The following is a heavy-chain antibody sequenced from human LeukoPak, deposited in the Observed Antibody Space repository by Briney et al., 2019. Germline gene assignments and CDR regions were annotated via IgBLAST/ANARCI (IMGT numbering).Heavy chain of an antibody. CDR1: GFTFSSYG. Sequence: PGGSLRLSCSASGFTFSSYGMHWVRQAPGKGLEWVAVISYDGSNKYYADSVKGRFTISRDNSKNTLYLQMNSLRAEDTAVYYCAKVNDPEVMWIQLWLYAFDIWGQGTMVTVSS. CDR2: ISYDGSNK. CDR3: AKVNDPEVMWIQLWLYAFDI. D-gene: IGHD5-18*01. V-gene: IGHV3-30*18. J-gene: IGHJ3*02.